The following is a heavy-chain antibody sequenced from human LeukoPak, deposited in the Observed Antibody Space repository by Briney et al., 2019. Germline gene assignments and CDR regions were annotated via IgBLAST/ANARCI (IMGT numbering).Heavy chain of an antibody. CDR3: AKDTGSPADAITMEDNAFDI. V-gene: IGHV3-9*01. Sequence: PGGSLRLSCAASGFIFDDHGMHWVRQAPGKGLEWVSGISWSSGIIGYADSVKGRFTISRDNAKNSLDLQMESLRAEDTAVYYCAKDTGSPADAITMEDNAFDIWGQATMVTVSS. CDR2: ISWSSGII. D-gene: IGHD3-3*01. CDR1: GFIFDDHG. J-gene: IGHJ3*02.